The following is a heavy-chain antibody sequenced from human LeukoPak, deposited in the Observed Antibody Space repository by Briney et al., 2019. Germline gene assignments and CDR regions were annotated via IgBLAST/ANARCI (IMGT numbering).Heavy chain of an antibody. CDR2: IIAYSSKT. J-gene: IGHJ4*02. CDR3: VRVRDYYDFGSGYYAD. V-gene: IGHV1-18*01. CDR1: GYTFTSYC. D-gene: IGHD3-3*01. Sequence: GASMKLPCNTSGYTFTSYCITWVRQAPGQWLEWIGWIIAYSSKTNYTHNFQGRLTMTTDTSTRSAYIEPSSLMSDDPGIYLCVRVRDYYDFGSGYYADWGQGTLVTVSS.